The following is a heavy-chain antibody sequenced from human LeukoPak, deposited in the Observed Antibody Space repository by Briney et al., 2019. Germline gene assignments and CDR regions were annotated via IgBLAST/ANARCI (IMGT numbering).Heavy chain of an antibody. CDR1: GGSFSGYY. J-gene: IGHJ6*03. D-gene: IGHD3-10*01. CDR2: INHSGST. V-gene: IGHV4-34*01. Sequence: PSETLSLTCAVYGGSFSGYYWSWIRQPPGKGLEWIGEINHSGSTNYNPSLKSRVTISADTSKNQFSLKLSSVTAADTAVYYCAKYGSGSYSENYYMDVWGKGTTVTVSS. CDR3: AKYGSGSYSENYYMDV.